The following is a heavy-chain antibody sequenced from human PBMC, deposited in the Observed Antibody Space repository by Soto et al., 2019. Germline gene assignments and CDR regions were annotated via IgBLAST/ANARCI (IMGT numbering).Heavy chain of an antibody. CDR1: GGSISSSSYY. CDR3: VRIAVAGFSVY. Sequence: SETLSLTCTVSGGSISSSSYYWGWIRQPPGKGLEWIGSIYYSGSTYYNPSLKSRVTISVDTSKNQFSLKLSFVTAADTAVYYCVRIAVAGFSVYWGQGTLVTVSS. J-gene: IGHJ4*02. D-gene: IGHD6-19*01. CDR2: IYYSGST. V-gene: IGHV4-39*01.